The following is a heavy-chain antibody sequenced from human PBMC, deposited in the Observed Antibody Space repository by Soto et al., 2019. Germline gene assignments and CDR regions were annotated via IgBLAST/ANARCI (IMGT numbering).Heavy chain of an antibody. V-gene: IGHV3-23*01. Sequence: GGSLRLSCAASGFIFSSYAMSWVRQAPGKGLEWVSAISGSGGSTYYADSVKGRFTISRDNSKNTLYLQMNSLRAEDTAVYYCAKDYYYYDSLSESYNWFDPWGQGTLVTVSS. D-gene: IGHD3-22*01. CDR3: AKDYYYYDSLSESYNWFDP. CDR2: ISGSGGST. CDR1: GFIFSSYA. J-gene: IGHJ5*02.